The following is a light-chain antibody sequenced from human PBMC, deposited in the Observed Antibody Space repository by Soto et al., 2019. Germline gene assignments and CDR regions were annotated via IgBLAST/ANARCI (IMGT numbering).Light chain of an antibody. V-gene: IGLV1-44*01. CDR1: SSNIGSNT. J-gene: IGLJ1*01. CDR2: SNN. CDR3: AAWDDSRGHV. Sequence: QSVLTQPPSASGTPGQRVTISCSGSSSNIGSNTVNWYQQLPGTAPKLLIYSNNQRPSGVPDRFSGSKSGTSASLAISGLQSEDEADSYCAAWDDSRGHVFGTGTKLTVL.